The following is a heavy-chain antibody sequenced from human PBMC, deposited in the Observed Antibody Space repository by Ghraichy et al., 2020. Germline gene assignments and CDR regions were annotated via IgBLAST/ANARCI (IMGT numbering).Heavy chain of an antibody. Sequence: LNISCAVSGGSITSGSFSWSWIRQPPGKGLEWIGYIYQSGATHYNPSLKSRVTISLDDSRNQFSLRLNSVTAADTAVYYCARAPYDDDGFYDDGFDIWGQGTMFTVSS. V-gene: IGHV4-30-2*01. CDR2: IYQSGAT. CDR1: GGSITSGSFS. J-gene: IGHJ3*02. CDR3: ARAPYDDDGFYDDGFDI. D-gene: IGHD3-22*01.